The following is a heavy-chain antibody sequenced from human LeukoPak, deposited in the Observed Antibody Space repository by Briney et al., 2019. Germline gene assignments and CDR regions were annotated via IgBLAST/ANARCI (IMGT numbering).Heavy chain of an antibody. D-gene: IGHD2-15*01. CDR2: ISSDAITT. J-gene: IGHJ4*02. CDR1: GFTFSTYW. V-gene: IGHV3-74*01. CDR3: ARRPCSGGICYPPDY. Sequence: PGGSLRLSCAASGFTFSTYWMHWVRQAPGKGLVWVSRISSDAITTNYADSVKGRFTVSRDNAKNTLYLQMNSLRDEDTAVYYCARRPCSGGICYPPDYWGRGTLVTVSS.